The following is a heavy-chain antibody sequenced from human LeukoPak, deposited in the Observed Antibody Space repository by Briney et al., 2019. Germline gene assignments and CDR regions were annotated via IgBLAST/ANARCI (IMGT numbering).Heavy chain of an antibody. V-gene: IGHV3-74*01. Sequence: GGSLRLSCAASGFTSSSYWMHWVRQPPGKGLVWVSRINTDGSSTSYADSVKGRFTISRDNAKNTLYLQMNSLRAEDTAVYYCARVGNYYDSSGYYDRDDYWGQGTLVTVSS. D-gene: IGHD3-22*01. CDR1: GFTSSSYW. CDR2: INTDGSST. J-gene: IGHJ4*02. CDR3: ARVGNYYDSSGYYDRDDY.